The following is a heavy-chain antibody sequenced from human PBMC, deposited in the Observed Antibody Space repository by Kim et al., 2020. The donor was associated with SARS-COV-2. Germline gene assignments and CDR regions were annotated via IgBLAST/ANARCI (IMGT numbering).Heavy chain of an antibody. CDR2: INPNSGGT. V-gene: IGHV1-2*06. J-gene: IGHJ3*02. CDR3: AREASGVIGFGELLYPRDAFDI. CDR1: GYTFTGYY. Sequence: ASVKVSCKASGYTFTGYYMHWVRQAPGQGLEWMGRINPNSGGTNYAQKFQGRVTMTRDTSISTAYMELSRLRSDDTAVYYCAREASGVIGFGELLYPRDAFDIWGQGTMVTVSS. D-gene: IGHD3-10*01.